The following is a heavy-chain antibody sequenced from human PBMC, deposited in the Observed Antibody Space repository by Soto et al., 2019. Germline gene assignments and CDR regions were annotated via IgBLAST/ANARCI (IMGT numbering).Heavy chain of an antibody. D-gene: IGHD6-13*01. CDR1: GGTFSSYA. CDR2: FIPIFGTA. Sequence: QVQLVQSGAEVKKPGSSVKVSCKASGGTFSSYAISWVRQAPGQGLEWMGGFIPIFGTANYAQKFQGRVTITADESTSTAYMELSSLRSEDTAVYYCASGIAAAGTSQYYYYGMDVWGQGTTVTVSS. V-gene: IGHV1-69*01. J-gene: IGHJ6*02. CDR3: ASGIAAAGTSQYYYYGMDV.